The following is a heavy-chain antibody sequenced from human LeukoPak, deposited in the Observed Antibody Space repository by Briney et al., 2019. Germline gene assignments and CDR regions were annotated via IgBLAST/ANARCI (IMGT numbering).Heavy chain of an antibody. D-gene: IGHD3-9*01. V-gene: IGHV4-38-2*02. CDR2: IYHSGST. Sequence: SGTVSLTCIVSSYSISSGYYWGWIRQPPGKGLEWIGSIYHSGSTYYNPSLKSRVTLSVDTSKNQFSLNLRSVTAAYTAVYYRVSDIRSFDSSHSGYWGPGTLVTVSS. CDR1: SYSISSGYY. CDR3: VSDIRSFDSSHSGY. J-gene: IGHJ4*01.